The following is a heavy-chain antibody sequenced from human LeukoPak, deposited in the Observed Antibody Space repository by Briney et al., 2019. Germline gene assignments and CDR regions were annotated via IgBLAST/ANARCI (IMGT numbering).Heavy chain of an antibody. CDR3: ARGFRRARIAAAPDYYYYGMDV. CDR1: GGSISSGDYY. Sequence: SETLSLTCTVSGGSISSGDYYWSWIRQPPGKGLEWIGYIYYSGSTYYNPSLKSRVTISVDTSKNQFSLKLSSVTAADTAVYYCARGFRRARIAAAPDYYYYGMDVWGQGTTVTVSS. CDR2: IYYSGST. D-gene: IGHD6-13*01. J-gene: IGHJ6*02. V-gene: IGHV4-30-4*02.